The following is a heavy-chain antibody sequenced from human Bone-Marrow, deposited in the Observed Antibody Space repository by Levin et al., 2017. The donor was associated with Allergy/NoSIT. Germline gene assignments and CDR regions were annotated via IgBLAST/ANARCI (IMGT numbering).Heavy chain of an antibody. CDR2: ISWNSGSI. CDR3: AKDMAHYYDSSGYPNFDY. Sequence: SCAASGFTFDDYAMHWVRQAPGKGLEWVSGISWNSGSIGYADSVKGRFTISRDNAKNSLYLQMNSLRAEDTALYYCAKDMAHYYDSSGYPNFDYWGQGTLVTVSS. D-gene: IGHD3-22*01. V-gene: IGHV3-9*01. CDR1: GFTFDDYA. J-gene: IGHJ4*02.